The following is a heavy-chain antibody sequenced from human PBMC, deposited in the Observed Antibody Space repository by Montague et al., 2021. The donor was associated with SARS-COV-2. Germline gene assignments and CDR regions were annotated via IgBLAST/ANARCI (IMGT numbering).Heavy chain of an antibody. Sequence: SETLSLTCTVSGDSISNYYWSWIRQPPGKGLEWLGYIYYSGSTNYNPSXXSRVTISVDTSKNQFSLRLSSVTAADTAVYYCARLPYILPGYAYFDFWGQGSLVIVSS. D-gene: IGHD3-9*01. V-gene: IGHV4-59*08. J-gene: IGHJ4*02. CDR3: ARLPYILPGYAYFDF. CDR2: IYYSGST. CDR1: GDSISNYY.